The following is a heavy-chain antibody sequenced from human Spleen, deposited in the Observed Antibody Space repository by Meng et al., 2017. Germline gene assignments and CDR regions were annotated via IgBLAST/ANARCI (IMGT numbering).Heavy chain of an antibody. J-gene: IGHJ4*02. V-gene: IGHV1-2*06. D-gene: IGHD3-10*01. Sequence: QVQLVQSGAEVKKPGASVRVSCKASGYTFTGYYIHWVRQAPGQGLEWMGRINPNSGGTNYAQKFQGRVTMTSDTSTNTVYMELTSLRSDDTAAYFCARDQLIMIRGTCTFDFGGQGTLVTVSS. CDR3: ARDQLIMIRGTCTFDF. CDR2: INPNSGGT. CDR1: GYTFTGYY.